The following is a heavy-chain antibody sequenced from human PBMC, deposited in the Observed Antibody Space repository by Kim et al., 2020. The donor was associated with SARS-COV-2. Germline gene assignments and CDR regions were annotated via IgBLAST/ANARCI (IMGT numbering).Heavy chain of an antibody. Sequence: ASVKVSCKASGYTFTSYAMNWVRQAPGQGLEWMGWINTNTGNPTYAQGFTGRFVFSLDTSVSTAYLQISSLKAEDTALYYCARAVVVPAANYFGVVIFSYYYMDVWGKGTTVTVSS. CDR2: INTNTGNP. V-gene: IGHV7-4-1*02. J-gene: IGHJ6*03. CDR3: ARAVVVPAANYFGVVIFSYYYMDV. CDR1: GYTFTSYA. D-gene: IGHD2-2*01.